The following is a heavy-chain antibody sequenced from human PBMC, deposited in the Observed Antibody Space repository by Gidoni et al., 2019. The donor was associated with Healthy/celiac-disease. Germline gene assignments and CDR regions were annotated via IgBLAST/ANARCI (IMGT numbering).Heavy chain of an antibody. D-gene: IGHD6-19*01. CDR1: GYTVTSYA. CDR3: ARGHSSGWTYWYFDL. V-gene: IGHV1-3*01. CDR2: LNAGKGNT. Sequence: QVQLVQSGAEVKKPGASVKVSCKASGYTVTSYAMHWVRQAPGQRLEWMGWLNAGKGNTKYSQKFQGRVTITRDTSASTAYMELSSLRSEDTAVYYCARGHSSGWTYWYFDLWGRGTLVTVSS. J-gene: IGHJ2*01.